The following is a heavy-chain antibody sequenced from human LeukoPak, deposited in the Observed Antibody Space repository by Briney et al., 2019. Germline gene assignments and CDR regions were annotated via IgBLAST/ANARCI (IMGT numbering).Heavy chain of an antibody. CDR2: ISSSSSYI. CDR3: ARAVLLQAYYYGMDV. D-gene: IGHD2/OR15-2a*01. V-gene: IGHV3-21*01. Sequence: GGSLRLSCAASGFTFSSYSMNWVRQAPGKGLEWVSSISSSSSYIYYADSVKGRFTISRDNAKNSLYLQMNSLRAEDTAVYYCARAVLLQAYYYGMDVWGQGTTVTVSS. CDR1: GFTFSSYS. J-gene: IGHJ6*02.